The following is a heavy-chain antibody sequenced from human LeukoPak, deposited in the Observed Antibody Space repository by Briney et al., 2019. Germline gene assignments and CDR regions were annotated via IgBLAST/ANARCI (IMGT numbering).Heavy chain of an antibody. D-gene: IGHD3-16*02. V-gene: IGHV6-1*01. CDR2: TYYRSKWYN. CDR1: GDSVSSNSAA. CDR3: ARGRLGELSLDRLSFDY. Sequence: SQTLSLTCAISGDSVSSNSAAWNWIRQSPSRGLEWLGRTYYRSKWYNDYAVSVKSRITINPHTSKNQFSLELNSVTPEDTAVYYCARGRLGELSLDRLSFDYWGQGTLVTVSS. J-gene: IGHJ4*02.